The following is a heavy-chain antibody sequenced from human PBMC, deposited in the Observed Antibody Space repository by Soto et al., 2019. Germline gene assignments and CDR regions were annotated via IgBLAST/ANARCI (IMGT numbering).Heavy chain of an antibody. Sequence: GGSLRLSCAASGFTFDDYAMHWVRQAPGKGLEWVSGINWNSGSIGYADSVKGRFTISRDNTKTSLYLQMNSLRAEDTALYYCAKDRGSGSYAANYYYYGMDVWGQGTTVTVSS. D-gene: IGHD3-10*01. CDR2: INWNSGSI. J-gene: IGHJ6*02. CDR3: AKDRGSGSYAANYYYYGMDV. V-gene: IGHV3-9*01. CDR1: GFTFDDYA.